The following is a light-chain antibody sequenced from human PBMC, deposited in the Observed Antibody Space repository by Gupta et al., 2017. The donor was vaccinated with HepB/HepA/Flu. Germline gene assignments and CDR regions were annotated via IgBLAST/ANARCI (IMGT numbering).Light chain of an antibody. CDR2: KDS. Sequence: SYELTQPSSVSVSPGQTARIPCSGDVLKKKYARWFQQKPGQAPVRVIYKDSERPSGIPERFSGSSSGTTVTLTISGAQVEDEADYYCYSAADNNRGVFGGGTKLTVL. CDR3: YSAADNNRGV. J-gene: IGLJ3*02. CDR1: VLKKKY. V-gene: IGLV3-27*01.